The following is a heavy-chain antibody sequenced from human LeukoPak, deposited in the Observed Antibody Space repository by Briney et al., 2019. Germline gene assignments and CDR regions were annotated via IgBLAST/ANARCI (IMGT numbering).Heavy chain of an antibody. Sequence: SETLSLTCTVSGGPINTPNYYWGWIRQTPCKGLEWIGNIFYSGGTYYSPSLTSRLTISPDTSRNQFSLKLNSVTAADTAVYYCARVKDSYGYNHAFDIWGQGTMVTVSS. J-gene: IGHJ3*02. CDR1: GGPINTPNYY. D-gene: IGHD5-18*01. CDR2: IFYSGGT. CDR3: ARVKDSYGYNHAFDI. V-gene: IGHV4-39*07.